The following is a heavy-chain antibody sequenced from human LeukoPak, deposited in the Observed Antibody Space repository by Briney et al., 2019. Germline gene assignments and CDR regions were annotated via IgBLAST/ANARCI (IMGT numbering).Heavy chain of an antibody. V-gene: IGHV4-34*01. D-gene: IGHD3-10*01. CDR3: ARGHGSRKGNWFDP. CDR2: INHSGST. J-gene: IGHJ5*02. CDR1: GGSFSGYY. Sequence: ASETLSLTCAVYGGSFSGYYWSWIRQPPGKGLEWIGEINHSGSTNYNPSLKSRVTISVDTSKNQFSLKLSSVTAADTAVYYCARGHGSRKGNWFDPWGQGTLVTVSS.